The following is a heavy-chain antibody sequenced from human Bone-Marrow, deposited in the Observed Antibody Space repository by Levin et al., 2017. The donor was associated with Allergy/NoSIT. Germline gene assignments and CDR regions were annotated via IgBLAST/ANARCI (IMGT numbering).Heavy chain of an antibody. D-gene: IGHD3-10*01. V-gene: IGHV4-59*01. CDR3: ARCGVRSHSLYYFYYLDV. CDR1: GGPINSYF. J-gene: IGHJ6*03. Sequence: SETLSLTCTVSGGPINSYFWSWIRQPPGKGLEWIGYMYYSGSTKYNPSLKSRVTISVDTSKNQFSLKLNSVTAADKAVYYCARCGVRSHSLYYFYYLDVWGRGTTVTVSS. CDR2: MYYSGST.